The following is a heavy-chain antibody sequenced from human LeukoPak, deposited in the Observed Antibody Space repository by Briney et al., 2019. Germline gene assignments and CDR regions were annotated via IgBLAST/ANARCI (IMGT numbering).Heavy chain of an antibody. Sequence: PGGSLRLSCVGSEFTVSNNYMSWVRQAPGKGLEWVAVIYSGGRIYYADSVKGRFTISRDSSKNTLYLQMNSLRVEDTAVYYCAKDPNYYGSGTFDYWGQGTLVTVSS. J-gene: IGHJ4*02. CDR1: EFTVSNNY. D-gene: IGHD3-10*01. CDR3: AKDPNYYGSGTFDY. CDR2: IYSGGRI. V-gene: IGHV3-66*02.